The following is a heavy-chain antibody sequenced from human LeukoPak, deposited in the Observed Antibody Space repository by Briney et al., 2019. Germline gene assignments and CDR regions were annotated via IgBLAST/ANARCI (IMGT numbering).Heavy chain of an antibody. CDR2: LYYTGST. J-gene: IGHJ3*02. CDR1: GGSISSGGYS. Sequence: TLSLTCAVSGGSISSGGYSWSWIRQPPGKGLEWIGFLYYTGSTYYNPSLKRRVSISKDTSKNQFSLKLSSVTAADTAVYYCARDRGYYYDSSGDFRNDAFDIWGQGTMVTVSS. V-gene: IGHV4-31*11. CDR3: ARDRGYYYDSSGDFRNDAFDI. D-gene: IGHD3-22*01.